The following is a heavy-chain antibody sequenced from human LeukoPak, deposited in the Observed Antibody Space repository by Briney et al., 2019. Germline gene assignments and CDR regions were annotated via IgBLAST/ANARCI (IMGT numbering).Heavy chain of an antibody. D-gene: IGHD4-23*01. CDR1: GVSISSSSYY. CDR3: ARHALLWGGNPGVKAFDI. Sequence: PSETLSLTCTVSGVSISSSSYYWGWIRQPPGKGLEWIGSIYYSGSTYYNPSLKSRVTISVDTSKNQFSLKLSSVTAADTAVYYCARHALLWGGNPGVKAFDIWGHGTMVTVSS. J-gene: IGHJ3*02. CDR2: IYYSGST. V-gene: IGHV4-39*01.